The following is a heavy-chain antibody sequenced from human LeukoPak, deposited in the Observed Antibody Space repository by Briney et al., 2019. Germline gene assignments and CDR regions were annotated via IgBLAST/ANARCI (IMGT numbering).Heavy chain of an antibody. Sequence: ASVKVSCKASGYTFTSYAISWVRQAPGQGLEWMGGIIPIFGTANYAQKFQGRVTITADESTSTAYMELSSLRSEDTAVYYCARGGRDYAQPDAVGVYWFDPWGQGTLVTVSS. CDR1: GYTFTSYA. J-gene: IGHJ5*02. CDR2: IIPIFGTA. D-gene: IGHD4-17*01. V-gene: IGHV1-69*13. CDR3: ARGGRDYAQPDAVGVYWFDP.